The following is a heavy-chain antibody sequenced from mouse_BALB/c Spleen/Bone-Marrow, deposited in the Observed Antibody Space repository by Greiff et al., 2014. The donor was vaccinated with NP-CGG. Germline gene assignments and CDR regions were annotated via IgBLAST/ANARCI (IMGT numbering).Heavy chain of an antibody. D-gene: IGHD2-3*01. CDR1: GFNIKDTF. Sequence: EVKLQESGADLVKPGASVKLSCTTSGFNIKDTFMHWVKQRPEQGLEWIGRIDPASGNTKYDPKFQGEATITADTSSNKVSLQLSGLTSEDTAVYYCAHDAPFTYWGQGTLVTVSA. J-gene: IGHJ3*01. CDR2: IDPASGNT. CDR3: AHDAPFTY. V-gene: IGHV14-3*02.